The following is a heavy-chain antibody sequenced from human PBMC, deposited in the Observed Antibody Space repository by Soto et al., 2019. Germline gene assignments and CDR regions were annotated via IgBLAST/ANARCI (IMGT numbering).Heavy chain of an antibody. D-gene: IGHD6-19*01. J-gene: IGHJ3*02. CDR2: ISGSGGST. Sequence: GGYLRLSCAASGYNFSSYAMSWVRKAPGKGLEWVSGISGSGGSTYYADSVKGRFTICRDNSKNTLYLQRNSLRAGDTAVYYCATYPQIGYRAGAGYDALDIWGQGTLVTVSS. CDR3: ATYPQIGYRAGAGYDALDI. CDR1: GYNFSSYA. V-gene: IGHV3-23*01.